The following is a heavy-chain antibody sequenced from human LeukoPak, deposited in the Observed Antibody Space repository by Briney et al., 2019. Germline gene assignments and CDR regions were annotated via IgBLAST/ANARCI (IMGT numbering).Heavy chain of an antibody. V-gene: IGHV3-66*01. J-gene: IGHJ1*01. D-gene: IGHD6-19*01. CDR1: GFTFSSYS. Sequence: GGSLRLSCAASGFTFSSYSMNWVRQAPGKGLEWVSLINRRGHTFYANSVKGRFTISRDISKNTLYLQMGSLRPEDMAVYYCARVDSGSACASWGQGILVTVSS. CDR3: ARVDSGSACAS. CDR2: INRRGHT.